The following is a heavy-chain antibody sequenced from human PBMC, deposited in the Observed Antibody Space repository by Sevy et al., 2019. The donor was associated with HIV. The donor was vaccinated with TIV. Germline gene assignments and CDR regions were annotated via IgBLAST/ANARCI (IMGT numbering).Heavy chain of an antibody. CDR3: ASKGGSRPSDAFDT. D-gene: IGHD3-10*01. Sequence: GGSLRLSCAASGFSFSWYWMSWVRQTPEKGLEWVANIKQDGSEKNYVDSVKGRFIISRDNAKNSLYLQMNSLRVEATAVYDWASKGGSRPSDAFDTWGQGTMVTVSS. J-gene: IGHJ3*02. CDR2: IKQDGSEK. CDR1: GFSFSWYW. V-gene: IGHV3-7*01.